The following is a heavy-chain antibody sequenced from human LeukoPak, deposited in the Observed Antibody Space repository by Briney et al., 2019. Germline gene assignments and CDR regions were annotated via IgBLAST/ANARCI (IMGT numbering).Heavy chain of an antibody. Sequence: GGSLRLSCAASGFTFSSYAMSWVSQAPGKGLEWVSTISGSGSGGSTYYADSVKGRFTISRDNSKDTLYLQMNSLRAEDTAVYYCAKLLAVTNSYYFNYWGQGTLVTVSS. D-gene: IGHD6-19*01. CDR1: GFTFSSYA. V-gene: IGHV3-23*01. CDR3: AKLLAVTNSYYFNY. J-gene: IGHJ4*02. CDR2: ISGSGSGGST.